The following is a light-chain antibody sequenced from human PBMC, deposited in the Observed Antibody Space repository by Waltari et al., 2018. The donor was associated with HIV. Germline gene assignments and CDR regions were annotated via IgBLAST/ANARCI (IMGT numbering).Light chain of an antibody. J-gene: IGKJ1*01. CDR3: QHYGGSSWT. CDR1: QSVSSSY. Sequence: ELVLTQSPGTLSLSPGERAPLSCRASQSVSSSYLAWYQQKPGQAPRLLIFGASGRPTGIPDRFSGSGSGTDFTLTISRLEPEDFAMYYCQHYGGSSWTFGPGTKVEIK. CDR2: GAS. V-gene: IGKV3-20*01.